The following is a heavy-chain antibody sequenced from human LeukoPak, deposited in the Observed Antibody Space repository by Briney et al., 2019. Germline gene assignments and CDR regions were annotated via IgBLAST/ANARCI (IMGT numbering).Heavy chain of an antibody. J-gene: IGHJ5*02. CDR2: IYSGGST. V-gene: IGHV3-53*01. CDR1: GFTVSSNY. CDR3: ARDVSPGYCSGGSCYGSWFDP. Sequence: GGSLRLSCAASGFTVSSNYMSWVRQARGKGLEWVSVIYSGGSTYYADSVKGRFTISRDNSKNTLYLQMNSLRAEDTAVYYCARDVSPGYCSGGSCYGSWFDPWGQGTLVTVSS. D-gene: IGHD2-15*01.